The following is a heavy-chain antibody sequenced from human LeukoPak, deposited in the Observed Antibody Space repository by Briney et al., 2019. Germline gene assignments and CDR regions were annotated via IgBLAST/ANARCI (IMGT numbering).Heavy chain of an antibody. CDR3: ARDRIAAAGWDDAFDI. V-gene: IGHV1-46*01. D-gene: IGHD6-13*01. CDR1: GYTFTSYY. J-gene: IGHJ3*02. Sequence: ASVKVSCKASGYTFTSYYMHWVRQAPGQGLEWMGIINPSGGSTSYAQKFQGRVTMIRDTSTSTVYMELSSLRSEDTAAYYCARDRIAAAGWDDAFDIWGQGPMVTVSS. CDR2: INPSGGST.